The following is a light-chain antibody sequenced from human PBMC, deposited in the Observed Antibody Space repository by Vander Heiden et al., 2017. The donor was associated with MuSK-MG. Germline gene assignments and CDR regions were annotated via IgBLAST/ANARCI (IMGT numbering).Light chain of an antibody. CDR2: DVN. V-gene: IGLV2-14*03. J-gene: IGLJ1*01. Sequence: QSALTQPASVSGSPGQPITISCTGTNSDIGGFNYVSWNQQYPGKAPKLIIYDVNKRPSGVSSRFSGSKSGNTASLTISGLQAEDEADYFCTSYSSSSTLYVFGTGTRVTVL. CDR3: TSYSSSSTLYV. CDR1: NSDIGGFNY.